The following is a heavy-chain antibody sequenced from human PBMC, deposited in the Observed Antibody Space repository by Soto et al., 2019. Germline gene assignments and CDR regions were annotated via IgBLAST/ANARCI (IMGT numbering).Heavy chain of an antibody. CDR2: ILSDGNTK. Sequence: QVQLVESGGGVVQPGRSLRLSCAASGFTFTNYAMHWVRQAPGKGLEWVPLILSDGNTKYYADSVKGRRRISRDNSENTVFLQMNSLRAEATAVYYCARGVMGISYESSGCAYWGQGALVTVSS. D-gene: IGHD3-22*01. J-gene: IGHJ4*02. V-gene: IGHV3-33*05. CDR3: ARGVMGISYESSGCAY. CDR1: GFTFTNYA.